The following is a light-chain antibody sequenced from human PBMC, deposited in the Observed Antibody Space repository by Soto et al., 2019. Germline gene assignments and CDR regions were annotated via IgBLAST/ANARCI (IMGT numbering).Light chain of an antibody. CDR3: QQCGSSLWT. Sequence: EIVLTQSPGTLSLSPGEGVTLSCRASQSISSSYLAWYQQKPGQAPRLLIYGASTRATGIPDRFSGSGSGTDFTLTISGLEPEDFAVYYCQQCGSSLWTFGQGTKVEIK. CDR2: GAS. J-gene: IGKJ1*01. CDR1: QSISSSY. V-gene: IGKV3-20*01.